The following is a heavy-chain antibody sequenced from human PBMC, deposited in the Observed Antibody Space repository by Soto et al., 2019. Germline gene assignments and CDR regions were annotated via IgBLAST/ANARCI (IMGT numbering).Heavy chain of an antibody. J-gene: IGHJ6*02. CDR3: AREVNNYYGMDV. CDR2: ISYSGST. CDR1: GASISRDDYY. V-gene: IGHV4-30-4*01. Sequence: QVQLQEAGPGLVKPSQTLSLTCSISGASISRDDYYWSWFRQPPGKGLEWIGYISYSGSTYYNPSLKSRITTSVDTSKTQFSLILSSVTAAATAFFYCAREVNNYYGMDVWGQGTTVTVSS.